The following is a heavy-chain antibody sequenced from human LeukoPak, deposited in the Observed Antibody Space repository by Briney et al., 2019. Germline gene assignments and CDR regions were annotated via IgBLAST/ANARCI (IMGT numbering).Heavy chain of an antibody. CDR2: IYPRDGST. Sequence: GASVKVSCKASGYTFTSNYIHWVRQAPGQGLEWMGMIYPRDGSTSYAQKFQGRVTVTRDTSTSTVHMELSSLRSEDTAIYFCARGHSFRGGYVSRWLDPWGQGTLVTVSS. CDR3: ARGHSFRGGYVSRWLDP. V-gene: IGHV1-46*01. CDR1: GYTFTSNY. J-gene: IGHJ5*02. D-gene: IGHD3-10*01.